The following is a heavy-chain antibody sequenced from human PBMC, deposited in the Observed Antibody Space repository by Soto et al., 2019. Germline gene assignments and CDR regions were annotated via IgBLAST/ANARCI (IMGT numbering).Heavy chain of an antibody. CDR1: GFSFSINA. J-gene: IGHJ3*02. D-gene: IGHD6-19*01. Sequence: EVQVLESGGGLVQPGGSHRLSCEISGFSFSINAMSWVRQAPGKGLEWVSTLVGRGGDTFYADSVKGRFTVSRDISRNTLFLQMNSLRAEDTAIYYCATSVAGTTASGFDIWGQGTMVTVSA. CDR3: ATSVAGTTASGFDI. CDR2: LVGRGGDT. V-gene: IGHV3-23*01.